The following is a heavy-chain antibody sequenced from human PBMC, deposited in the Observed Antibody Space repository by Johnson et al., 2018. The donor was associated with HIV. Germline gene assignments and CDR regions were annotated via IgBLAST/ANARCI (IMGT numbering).Heavy chain of an antibody. CDR1: AVSGFSVSSNY. CDR2: ISYDGSNK. J-gene: IGHJ3*02. D-gene: IGHD2-2*01. CDR3: AKGVPPGCSSTSCHRAFDI. Sequence: QVQLVESGGGLVQPGGSLRLSCAASAVSGFSVSSNYINWVRQAPGKGLKWVAVISYDGSNKYYADSVKGRFTISRDNSKNTLYLQMNSLRAEDTAVYYCAKGVPPGCSSTSCHRAFDIWGQGTMVTVSS. V-gene: IGHV3-30*18.